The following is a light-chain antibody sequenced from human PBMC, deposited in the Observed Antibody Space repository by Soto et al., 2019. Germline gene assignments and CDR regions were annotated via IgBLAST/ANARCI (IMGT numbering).Light chain of an antibody. Sequence: QSVLTQPPSASGSPGQSVTISCTGTSSDVDIYNYVSWYQQHPGKAPKLIIYEVTQRPSGVPDRFSGSKSGNTASLTVSGLQTEDEAEYYCSSYAGSNTLVFGTGTKVTVL. CDR1: SSDVDIYNY. CDR2: EVT. CDR3: SSYAGSNTLV. J-gene: IGLJ1*01. V-gene: IGLV2-8*01.